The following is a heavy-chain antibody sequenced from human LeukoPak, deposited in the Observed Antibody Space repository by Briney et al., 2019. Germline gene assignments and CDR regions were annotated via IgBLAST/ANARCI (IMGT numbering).Heavy chain of an antibody. CDR1: GFSISDCY. V-gene: IGHV3-11*01. CDR2: IGSSGGPI. J-gene: IGHJ4*02. D-gene: IGHD1-26*01. Sequence: PGGSLRLSCAASGFSISDCYMSWIRQAPGKRLEWVSYIGSSGGPIYYADSVKGRFTISRDNSKNSLSLQMNSLRPEDTALYYCAKDGKNYFDYWGQGTLVTVSS. CDR3: AKDGKNYFDY.